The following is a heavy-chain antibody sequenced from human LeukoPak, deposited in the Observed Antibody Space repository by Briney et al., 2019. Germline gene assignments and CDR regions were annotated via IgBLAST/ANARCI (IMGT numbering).Heavy chain of an antibody. CDR2: IYHSGST. CDR1: GGSISSGGYS. Sequence: SQTLSLTCAVAGGSISSGGYSWSWGRQPPGRGVEWLGYIYHSGSTYYNPSLKSRVTISVDRSKNQFSLKLSSVTAADTAVYYCARGRGYFDYWGQGTLVTVSS. V-gene: IGHV4-30-2*01. CDR3: ARGRGYFDY. J-gene: IGHJ4*02.